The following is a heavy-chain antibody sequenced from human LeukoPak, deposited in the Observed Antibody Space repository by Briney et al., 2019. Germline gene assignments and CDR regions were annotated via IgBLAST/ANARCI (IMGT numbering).Heavy chain of an antibody. Sequence: GWSLRLSCAASGFTFSSYVLHWLRQAPCKGVEWVAFIRYDGSNKYYAESVKGRFTISRESSKNTLYLQMNSLRAEDAAVYYCAKAPVTTCSGVYCYPFDYWGQGTLVTVSS. J-gene: IGHJ4*02. CDR3: AKAPVTTCSGVYCYPFDY. V-gene: IGHV3-30*02. D-gene: IGHD2-15*01. CDR1: GFTFSSYV. CDR2: IRYDGSNK.